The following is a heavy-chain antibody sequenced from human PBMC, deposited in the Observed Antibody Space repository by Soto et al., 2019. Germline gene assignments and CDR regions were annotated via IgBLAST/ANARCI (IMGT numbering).Heavy chain of an antibody. Sequence: QVQLVQSGAEVKKPGSSVKVSCKASGGTFSSYAISWVRQAPGQGLEWMGGIIPIFGTANYAQKFQGRVTIPADESTSTAYMELSSLRSEDTAVYYCAENIVVVPAAKGTYYYYGMDVWGQGTTVTVSS. D-gene: IGHD2-2*01. CDR3: AENIVVVPAAKGTYYYYGMDV. V-gene: IGHV1-69*01. CDR1: GGTFSSYA. J-gene: IGHJ6*02. CDR2: IIPIFGTA.